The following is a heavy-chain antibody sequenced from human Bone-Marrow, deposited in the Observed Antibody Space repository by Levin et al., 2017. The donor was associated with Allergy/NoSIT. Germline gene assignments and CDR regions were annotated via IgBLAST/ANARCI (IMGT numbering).Heavy chain of an antibody. Sequence: SVKVSCKASGGPFSASGFSWVRQAPGQGLEWMGRIIPILDITNYAQKFQGRVTFTADKSTDTAYMDLTSLTSEDTAVYYCARGDPGVRTNQFDSWGQGSLVTVSS. CDR2: IIPILDIT. CDR1: GGPFSASG. D-gene: IGHD3-16*01. V-gene: IGHV1-69*04. CDR3: ARGDPGVRTNQFDS. J-gene: IGHJ4*02.